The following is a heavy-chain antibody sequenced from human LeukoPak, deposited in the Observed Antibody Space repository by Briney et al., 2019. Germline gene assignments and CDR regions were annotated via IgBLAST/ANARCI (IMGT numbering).Heavy chain of an antibody. J-gene: IGHJ4*02. Sequence: SETLSLTCAVSGYSISSGYSWGWIRQPPGKGLEWIGTIFHSGSTYYNRSLKSRVTISLDTSKNQLSLKVRSVTAADTAVYYCARVGDIIVIPTVHHWGQGTLVTVSS. CDR3: ARVGDIIVIPTVHH. V-gene: IGHV4-38-2*01. CDR1: GYSISSGYS. CDR2: IFHSGST. D-gene: IGHD2-2*01.